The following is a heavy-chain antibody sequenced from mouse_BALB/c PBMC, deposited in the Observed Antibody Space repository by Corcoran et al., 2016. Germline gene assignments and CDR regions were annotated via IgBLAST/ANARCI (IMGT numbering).Heavy chain of an antibody. V-gene: IGHV1-18*01. D-gene: IGHD4-1*01. CDR2: INPYNGGT. CDR1: GYSFTGYT. Sequence: EFQLQLNGPELVKPGASMKISFKASGYSFTGYTTNWVKQSHGKNLEWVGLINPYNGGTSYNQKFKGKATLTVDKSSSTAYMELLSLTSEDSAVYYCAREVNWAYFDYWGQGTTLTVSS. J-gene: IGHJ2*01. CDR3: AREVNWAYFDY.